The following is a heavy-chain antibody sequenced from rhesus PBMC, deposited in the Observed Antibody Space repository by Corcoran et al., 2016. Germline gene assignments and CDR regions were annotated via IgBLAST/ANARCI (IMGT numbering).Heavy chain of an antibody. CDR1: GGSISGYY. CDR3: ARLQGYCTSTTCYGGFDY. J-gene: IGHJ4*01. V-gene: IGHV4-81*01. Sequence: QLQLQESGPGLVKPSETLSLTCAVPGGSISGYYWSWLRQPPGQGLEWSGNIDGNIAGTNYNPSLKSRVTISKDTSKNQFSLKLSSVTAADTAVYYCARLQGYCTSTTCYGGFDYWGQGVLVTVSS. D-gene: IGHD2-2*01. CDR2: IDGNIAGT.